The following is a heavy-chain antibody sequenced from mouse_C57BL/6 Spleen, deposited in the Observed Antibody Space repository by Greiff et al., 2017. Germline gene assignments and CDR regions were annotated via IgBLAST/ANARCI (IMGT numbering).Heavy chain of an antibody. V-gene: IGHV1-18*01. CDR1: GYTFTDYN. Sequence: VHLQQSGPELVKPGASVKIPCKASGYTFTDYNMDWVKQSPGKSLEWIGDINPNNGGTIYNQKFKGKATLTVDKSSSTAYMELRSLTSEDTAVYYCGRCGTTVVPSYAMDYWGQGTSVTVSS. CDR3: GRCGTTVVPSYAMDY. D-gene: IGHD1-1*01. CDR2: INPNNGGT. J-gene: IGHJ4*01.